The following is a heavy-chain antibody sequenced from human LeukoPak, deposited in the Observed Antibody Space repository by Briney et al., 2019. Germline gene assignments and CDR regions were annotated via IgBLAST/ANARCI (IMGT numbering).Heavy chain of an antibody. Sequence: SQTLSLTCTVSGGSISSGSYYWSWIRQPAGKGLEWIGRIYTSGSTNYNPSLKSRVTMSVDTSKNQFSLRLSSMTAADTAVYYCARRPLTPFCLDYWGQGTLVTVSS. CDR1: GGSISSGSYY. CDR2: IYTSGST. D-gene: IGHD2/OR15-2a*01. J-gene: IGHJ4*02. V-gene: IGHV4-61*02. CDR3: ARRPLTPFCLDY.